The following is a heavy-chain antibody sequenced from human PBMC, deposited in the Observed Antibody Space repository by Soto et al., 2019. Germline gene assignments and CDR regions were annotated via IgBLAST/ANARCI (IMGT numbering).Heavy chain of an antibody. CDR3: ARVRSYSYGQGYGMDV. Sequence: PGGSLRLSCAASGFTFSTYSMNWVRQAPGKGLEWVSSISSSSGYIYYADSVKGRFTISRDDAKNSLSLQMNSLRAEDTAVYYCARVRSYSYGQGYGMDVWGQVTTVTVSS. CDR1: GFTFSTYS. V-gene: IGHV3-21*01. CDR2: ISSSSGYI. D-gene: IGHD5-18*01. J-gene: IGHJ6*02.